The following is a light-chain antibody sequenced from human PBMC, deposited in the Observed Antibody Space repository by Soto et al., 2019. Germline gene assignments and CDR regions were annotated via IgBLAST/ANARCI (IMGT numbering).Light chain of an antibody. V-gene: IGLV3-21*02. CDR3: QVWDSSSDLV. CDR2: DDS. Sequence: SYDLTQPPSVSVAPGQTARITCGGNNIGSKSVHWYQQKPGQAPVLVVYDDSDRPSGIPERFSGSNSGNTATLTISRVEAGDEADYYCQVWDSSSDLVFGGGTKLTVL. CDR1: NIGSKS. J-gene: IGLJ3*02.